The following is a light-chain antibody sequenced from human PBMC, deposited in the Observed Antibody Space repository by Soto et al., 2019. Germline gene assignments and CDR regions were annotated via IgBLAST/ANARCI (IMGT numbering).Light chain of an antibody. CDR2: AAS. J-gene: IGKJ2*01. CDR1: QSVMSAY. Sequence: EIVLTQSPGTLSLSQGERATLFCRASQSVMSAYLAWYQQKPGQAPRLLIYAASGRATGIPDRISGSGSGTDFTLTISRLQTEYFAVYYCQQDGNSPYTFGQGTKLEIK. CDR3: QQDGNSPYT. V-gene: IGKV3-20*01.